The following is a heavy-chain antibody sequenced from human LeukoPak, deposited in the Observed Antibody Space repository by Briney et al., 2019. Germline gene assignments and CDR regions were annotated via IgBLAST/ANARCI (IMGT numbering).Heavy chain of an antibody. J-gene: IGHJ4*02. V-gene: IGHV3-74*01. CDR1: GFTFSSYW. Sequence: GGSLRLSCAASGFTFSSYWMHWVRQAPGKGLAWVSRINSDGSSTSYADSVKGRFTISRDNAKNTLYLQMNSLRAEDTAVYYCARGAPVIVVVVAATPDYWGQGTLVTVSS. CDR2: INSDGSST. D-gene: IGHD2-15*01. CDR3: ARGAPVIVVVVAATPDY.